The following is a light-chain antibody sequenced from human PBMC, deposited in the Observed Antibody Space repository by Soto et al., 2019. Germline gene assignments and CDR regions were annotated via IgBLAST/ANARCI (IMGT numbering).Light chain of an antibody. J-gene: IGLJ1*01. V-gene: IGLV2-14*01. Sequence: QSVLTQPASVYGSPGKSITISCTGTSSDVGGYNYVSWYQQHPGKAPKLMIYEVSNRPSGVSNRFSGSKSGNTASLTISGLQAEDEADYYCSSYTSSSTYVFGTGTKLTVL. CDR1: SSDVGGYNY. CDR2: EVS. CDR3: SSYTSSSTYV.